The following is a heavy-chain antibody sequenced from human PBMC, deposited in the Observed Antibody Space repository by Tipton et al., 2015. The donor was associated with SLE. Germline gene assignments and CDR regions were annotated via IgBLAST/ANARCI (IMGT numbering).Heavy chain of an antibody. CDR2: ISSSGSTI. D-gene: IGHD6-19*01. Sequence: GSLRLSCAASGFTFSSYEMNWVRQAPGKGLEWVSYISSSGSTIYYADSVKGRFTISRDNAKNSLYLQMNSLRAEDTAVYYCARGGIAVAGYDYWGQGTLVTVSS. CDR1: GFTFSSYE. V-gene: IGHV3-48*03. CDR3: ARGGIAVAGYDY. J-gene: IGHJ4*02.